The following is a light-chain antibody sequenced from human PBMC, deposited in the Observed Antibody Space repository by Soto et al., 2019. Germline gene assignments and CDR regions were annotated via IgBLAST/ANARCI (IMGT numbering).Light chain of an antibody. CDR3: SSYAGSNNLL. CDR1: SSYVGGYNS. CDR2: DVY. V-gene: IGLV2-8*01. Sequence: QSVLTQPPSASGSPGQSVTISCTGTSSYVGGYNSVSWYQQHPGKAPKLMIYDVYKRPSGVPDRFSGSKSGNTASLTVSGLQAEDEADYYCSSYAGSNNLLFGGGTKLTVL. J-gene: IGLJ2*01.